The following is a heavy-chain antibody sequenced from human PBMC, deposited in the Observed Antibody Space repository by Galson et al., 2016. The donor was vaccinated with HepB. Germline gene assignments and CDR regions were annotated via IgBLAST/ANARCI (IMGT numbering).Heavy chain of an antibody. CDR3: ARRWGSSGPFDY. Sequence: SETLSLTCTVSGGSISSNTYYWGWIRQPPGKGLEWIGSVFYSGNTYYNSSLKSRATISVDTSKNQFSLRLSSVTAADTAVYYCARRWGSSGPFDYWGQGTLVTVSS. CDR1: GGSISSNTYY. D-gene: IGHD6-6*01. V-gene: IGHV4-39*01. CDR2: VFYSGNT. J-gene: IGHJ4*02.